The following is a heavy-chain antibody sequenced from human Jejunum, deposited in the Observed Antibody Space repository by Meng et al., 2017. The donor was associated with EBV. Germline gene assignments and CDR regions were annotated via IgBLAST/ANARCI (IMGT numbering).Heavy chain of an antibody. J-gene: IGHJ4*02. CDR2: TGNP. D-gene: IGHD2-21*02. V-gene: IGHV7-4-1*02. Sequence: TGNPAYAQGFTGRFVFSLDTSVSTAYLQISSLKAEDTAVYYCASDISTATFGYWGQGTLVTVSS. CDR3: ASDISTATFGY.